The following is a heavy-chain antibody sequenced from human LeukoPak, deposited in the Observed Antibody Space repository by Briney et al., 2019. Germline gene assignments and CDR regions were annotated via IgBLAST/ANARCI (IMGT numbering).Heavy chain of an antibody. V-gene: IGHV3-48*03. CDR2: ITDSGSTI. CDR3: ASSRGSWPDYFDY. Sequence: HPGGTLRLSCAASRFTFSSYEMNWVRQAPGKGLEWVSYITDSGSTIYYADSVKGRFTISRDNAKNSLYLQMNSLRAEDTAVYYCASSRGSWPDYFDYWGQGTLVTVSS. D-gene: IGHD6-13*01. J-gene: IGHJ4*02. CDR1: RFTFSSYE.